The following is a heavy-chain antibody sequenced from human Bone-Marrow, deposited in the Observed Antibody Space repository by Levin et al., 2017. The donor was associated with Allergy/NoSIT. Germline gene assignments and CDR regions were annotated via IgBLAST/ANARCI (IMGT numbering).Heavy chain of an antibody. Sequence: TLSLTCTFSGFSLTANPVGVGWIRQTPGKALEWLVFIYWDDDKRYNPSLKNRLTITKDTSKNQVVLSMTNMDPVDTATYYCAHRRREGGNWDGGTLDIWGQGIVVTVSS. CDR1: GFSLTANPVG. CDR2: IYWDDDK. D-gene: IGHD1-1*01. J-gene: IGHJ4*02. CDR3: AHRRREGGNWDGGTLDI. V-gene: IGHV2-5*02.